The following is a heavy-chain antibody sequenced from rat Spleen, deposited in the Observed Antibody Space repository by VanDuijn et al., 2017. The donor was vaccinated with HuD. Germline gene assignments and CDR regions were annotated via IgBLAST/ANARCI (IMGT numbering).Heavy chain of an antibody. Sequence: QVQLKESGPGLVQPSQTLSLTCTVPGFSLSSYNVHWVRQPTGKGLEWMGIIWTGGSTDYNSVLKSRLSITRDTSKNQVFLKMNSLQTEDTATYYCASPFRWFAYWGQGTLVTVSS. CDR2: IWTGGST. J-gene: IGHJ3*01. V-gene: IGHV2-30*01. CDR3: ASPFRWFAY. CDR1: GFSLSSYN.